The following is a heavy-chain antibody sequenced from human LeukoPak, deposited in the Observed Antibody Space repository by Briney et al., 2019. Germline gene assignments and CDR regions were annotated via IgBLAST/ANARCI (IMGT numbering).Heavy chain of an antibody. CDR1: GGTISSYY. CDR3: ARDFGTWSGYYVFDY. CDR2: IYTSGST. D-gene: IGHD3-3*01. Sequence: SETLSLTCTVSGGTISSYYWSWIRQPAGKGLEWIGRIYTSGSTNYNPSLKSRVTMSVDTSKNQFSLKLSSVTAADTAVYYCARDFGTWSGYYVFDYWGQGTLVTVSS. J-gene: IGHJ4*02. V-gene: IGHV4-4*07.